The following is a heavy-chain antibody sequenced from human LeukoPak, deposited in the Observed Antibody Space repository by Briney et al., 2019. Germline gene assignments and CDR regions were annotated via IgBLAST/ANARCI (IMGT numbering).Heavy chain of an antibody. CDR2: IYPGDCDT. CDR3: ARRGGGYYYDSSGHFDY. D-gene: IGHD3-22*01. J-gene: IGHJ4*02. CDR1: GYSFTSYW. V-gene: IGHV5-51*01. Sequence: GESLKIFCWGSGYSFTSYWNGWVRQMPGKGLEWMVIIYPGDCDTRYSRSFQGQVTISADKSNRTAYLQWSSVKASDTAMYCCARRGGGYYYDSSGHFDYWGQGSLVTVSS.